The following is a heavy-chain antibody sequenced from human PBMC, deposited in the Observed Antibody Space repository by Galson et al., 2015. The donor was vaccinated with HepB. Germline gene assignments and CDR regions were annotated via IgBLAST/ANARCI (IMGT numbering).Heavy chain of an antibody. J-gene: IGHJ4*02. D-gene: IGHD2-8*02. Sequence: SLRLSCAASGFTFDEYAMHWVRQAPGKGLEWVSGISRNSGSIGYADSVKGRFTISRDNAKNSLYLQMNSLRAEDTALYYCTKDRYCPDTKCPNDYWGPGTLVTVSS. CDR2: ISRNSGSI. CDR1: GFTFDEYA. V-gene: IGHV3-9*01. CDR3: TKDRYCPDTKCPNDY.